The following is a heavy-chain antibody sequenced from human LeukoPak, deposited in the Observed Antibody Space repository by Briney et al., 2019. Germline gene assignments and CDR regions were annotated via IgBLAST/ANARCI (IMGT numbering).Heavy chain of an antibody. J-gene: IGHJ3*02. Sequence: GESLKISCKGSGYSFTSYRIGWVRQMPGKGLEWMGIIYPGDSDTRYSPSFQGQVTISADKSISTAYLQWSSLKASDTAMYYCARPCSSTSCYDAFDIWGQGTMVTVSS. CDR3: ARPCSSTSCYDAFDI. CDR2: IYPGDSDT. D-gene: IGHD2-2*01. V-gene: IGHV5-51*01. CDR1: GYSFTSYR.